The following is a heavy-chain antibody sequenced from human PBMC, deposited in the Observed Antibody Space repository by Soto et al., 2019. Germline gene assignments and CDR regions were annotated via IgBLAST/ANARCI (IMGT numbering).Heavy chain of an antibody. CDR3: AREQRVPNYFDY. D-gene: IGHD1-1*01. V-gene: IGHV4-31*03. J-gene: IGHJ4*02. CDR2: IYYSGST. Sequence: QVQLQESGPGLVKPSQTLSLTCTVSGGSISSGGYYWSWIRQHPGKGLEWIGSIYYSGSTYYNPSLKSRVTISVDTSKNQFSLKLSSVTAADTAVYYCAREQRVPNYFDYWGQGTLVTVSS. CDR1: GGSISSGGYY.